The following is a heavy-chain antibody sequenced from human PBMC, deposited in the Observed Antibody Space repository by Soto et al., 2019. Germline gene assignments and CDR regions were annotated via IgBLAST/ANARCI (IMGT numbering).Heavy chain of an antibody. J-gene: IGHJ4*02. CDR3: ARLQAAAGDNDLTFDY. Sequence: PGESLKISCKGSGYSFGNYWISWVRQMRGKGLEWMGRIDPFDSYTNYSPSFQGHVTISVDKSMSTAYLQWSSLTASDTAVYYCARLQAAAGDNDLTFDYWGQGTLVTVSS. CDR2: IDPFDSYT. V-gene: IGHV5-10-1*01. CDR1: GYSFGNYW. D-gene: IGHD6-13*01.